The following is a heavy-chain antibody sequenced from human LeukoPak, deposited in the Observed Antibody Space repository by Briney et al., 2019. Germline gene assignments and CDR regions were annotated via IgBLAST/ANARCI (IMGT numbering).Heavy chain of an antibody. Sequence: ASVKVSCKASGGTFSSCAISWVRQAPGQGLEWMGIINPSGGSTSYAQKFQGRVTMTRDTSTSTVYMELSSLRSEDTAVYYCARARRSPDYWGQGTLVTVSS. D-gene: IGHD1-14*01. CDR2: INPSGGST. CDR1: GGTFSSCA. V-gene: IGHV1-46*01. CDR3: ARARRSPDY. J-gene: IGHJ4*02.